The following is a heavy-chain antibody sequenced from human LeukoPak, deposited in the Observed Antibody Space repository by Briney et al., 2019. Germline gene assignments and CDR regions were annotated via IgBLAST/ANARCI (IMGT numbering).Heavy chain of an antibody. CDR3: AREGSSGWTPFDY. CDR2: IYTSGST. CDR1: GGSISSYY. D-gene: IGHD6-19*01. V-gene: IGHV4-4*07. Sequence: SETLTLTCTVSGGSISSYYWSWIRQPAGKGLEWIGRIYTSGSTNYNPSLKSRVTISVDKSKNQFSLKLSSVTAADTAVYYCAREGSSGWTPFDYWGQGTLVTVSS. J-gene: IGHJ4*02.